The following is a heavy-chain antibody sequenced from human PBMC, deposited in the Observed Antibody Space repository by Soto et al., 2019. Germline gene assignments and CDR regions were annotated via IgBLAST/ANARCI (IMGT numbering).Heavy chain of an antibody. CDR2: IIPIFGTA. J-gene: IGHJ4*02. CDR3: ARDFNDSSGYYYVWFDY. D-gene: IGHD3-22*01. V-gene: IGHV1-69*13. CDR1: GGTFSSYA. Sequence: SVKVSCKASGGTFSSYAISWVRQAPGQGLEWMGGIIPIFGTANYAQKFQGRVTITADESTSTAYMELSSLRSEDTAVYYCARDFNDSSGYYYVWFDYWGQVPLVTFSS.